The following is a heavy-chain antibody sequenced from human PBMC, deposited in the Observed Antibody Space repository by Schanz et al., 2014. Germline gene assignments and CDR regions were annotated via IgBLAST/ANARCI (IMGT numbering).Heavy chain of an antibody. Sequence: QVQLVESGGGVVQPGRSLRLSCAASGFTFSNFAIHWVRQAPGKGLEWVAVISYDGSHKDYADSVKGRFTISRDNSKNTLYLQMNSLRAGDTAVYYCARRITGTHYNPYYHGMDVWGQGTTVTVSS. J-gene: IGHJ6*02. V-gene: IGHV3-30*04. D-gene: IGHD1-20*01. CDR2: ISYDGSHK. CDR3: ARRITGTHYNPYYHGMDV. CDR1: GFTFSNFA.